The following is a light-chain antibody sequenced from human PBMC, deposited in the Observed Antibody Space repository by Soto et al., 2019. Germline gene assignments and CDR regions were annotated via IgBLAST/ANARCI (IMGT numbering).Light chain of an antibody. V-gene: IGKV1-39*01. CDR1: QSISSY. J-gene: IGKJ1*01. Sequence: DLQMTQSPSSLSASVRDRLTITCRASQSISSYLNWYQQKPGKAPKLLIYAASSLQSGVPSRFSGSGSGTEFTLTISSLQPDDFATYYCQQYNSYSGTFGQGTKVDIK. CDR3: QQYNSYSGT. CDR2: AAS.